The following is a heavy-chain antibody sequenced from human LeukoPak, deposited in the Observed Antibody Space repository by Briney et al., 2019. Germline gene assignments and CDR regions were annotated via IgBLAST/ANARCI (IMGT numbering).Heavy chain of an antibody. Sequence: SETLSLTCTVSGGSITSGTNYWTWIRQPAGRGLEWIGRIYNRGGTDYNPSLKSRVTISVDTSKNQFSLKLSSVTAADTAVYYCAISTVTRGYWYFDLWGRGTLVTVSS. CDR2: IYNRGGT. CDR1: GGSITSGTNY. D-gene: IGHD4-17*01. J-gene: IGHJ2*01. V-gene: IGHV4-61*10. CDR3: AISTVTRGYWYFDL.